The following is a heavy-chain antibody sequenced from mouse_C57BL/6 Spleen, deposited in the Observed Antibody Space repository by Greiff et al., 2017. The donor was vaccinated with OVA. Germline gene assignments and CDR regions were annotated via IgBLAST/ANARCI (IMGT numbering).Heavy chain of an antibody. Sequence: EVMLVESGGGLVKPGGSLKLSCAASGFTFSSYAMSWVRQTPEKRLEWVATISDGGSYTYYPDNVKGRFTISRDNAKNNLYLQMSHLKSEDTAMYYCARDGETAQAFAWFAYWGQGTLVTVSA. CDR1: GFTFSSYA. D-gene: IGHD3-2*02. V-gene: IGHV5-4*01. CDR3: ARDGETAQAFAWFAY. CDR2: ISDGGSYT. J-gene: IGHJ3*01.